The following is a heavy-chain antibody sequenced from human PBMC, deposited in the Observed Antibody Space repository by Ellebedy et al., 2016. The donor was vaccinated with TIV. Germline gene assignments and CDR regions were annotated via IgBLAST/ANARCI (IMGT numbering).Heavy chain of an antibody. J-gene: IGHJ4*02. D-gene: IGHD3-16*02. CDR1: GFTFSSYA. CDR2: ISGSGGST. V-gene: IGHV3-23*01. CDR3: AKEASEAYYDYVWGSYRYTGNFDY. Sequence: GESLKISCAASGFTFSSYAMSWVRQAPGKGLEWVSAISGSGGSTYYADSVKGRFTLSRDNSKNTLYLQMNSLRAEETAVYYCAKEASEAYYDYVWGSYRYTGNFDYWGQGTLVTVSS.